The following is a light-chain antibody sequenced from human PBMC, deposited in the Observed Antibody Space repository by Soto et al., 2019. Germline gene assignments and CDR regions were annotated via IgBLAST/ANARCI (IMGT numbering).Light chain of an antibody. Sequence: QSVLTQPPSVSGAPGQRVTISCTGSSSNIGAHYAVHWYQQLPGTAPKLLIYGSANRPSGVPDRFSGSKSGTSASLAITGLQAEDEADYYCQSYDSSLSAYVFGTGTKLTVL. CDR3: QSYDSSLSAYV. J-gene: IGLJ1*01. CDR1: SSNIGAHYA. CDR2: GSA. V-gene: IGLV1-40*01.